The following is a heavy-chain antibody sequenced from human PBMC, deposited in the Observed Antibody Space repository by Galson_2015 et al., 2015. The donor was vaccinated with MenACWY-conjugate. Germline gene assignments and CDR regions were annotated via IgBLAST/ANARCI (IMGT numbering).Heavy chain of an antibody. D-gene: IGHD3-10*01. V-gene: IGHV3-64*04. Sequence: SLRLSCAASGFTFSSHAMHWVRQAPGKGLEYVSAISSDGGSTFYADSVKGRFTFSRDNSKNTLYLQMNSLRAEDTAVYYCAREGATMVRGATYYYGMDVWGQGITVTVSS. CDR1: GFTFSSHA. CDR2: ISSDGGST. J-gene: IGHJ6*02. CDR3: AREGATMVRGATYYYGMDV.